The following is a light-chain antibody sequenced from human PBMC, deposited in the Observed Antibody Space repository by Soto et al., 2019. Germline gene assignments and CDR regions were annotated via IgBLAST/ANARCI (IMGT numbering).Light chain of an antibody. CDR3: CSYAGSNTVI. CDR2: EDN. Sequence: QSALTQPASVSGSPGQSVSISCTGTSSILGSFNRVSWYQQHPGEAPKLIIYEDNKRPSGISDRFSGSNSGNRASLTISGLQADDEADYHCCSYAGSNTVIFGGRTKLTVL. J-gene: IGLJ2*01. V-gene: IGLV2-23*01. CDR1: SSILGSFNR.